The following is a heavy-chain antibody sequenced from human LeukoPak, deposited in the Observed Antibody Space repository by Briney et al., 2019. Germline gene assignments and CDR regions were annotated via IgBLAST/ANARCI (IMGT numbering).Heavy chain of an antibody. V-gene: IGHV4-59*01. J-gene: IGHJ6*02. CDR1: GGSISSYY. Sequence: SETLSLTCTVSGGSISSYYWSWIRQPPGKGLEWIGYIYYSGSTNYNPSLKSRVTISVDTSKNQFSLKLSSVTAAYTAVYYCARDHSYYGSGYYYGMDVWGQGTTVTVSS. D-gene: IGHD3-10*01. CDR2: IYYSGST. CDR3: ARDHSYYGSGYYYGMDV.